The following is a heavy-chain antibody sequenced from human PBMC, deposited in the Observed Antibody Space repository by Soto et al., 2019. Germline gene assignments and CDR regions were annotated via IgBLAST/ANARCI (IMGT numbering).Heavy chain of an antibody. V-gene: IGHV4-59*08. D-gene: IGHD2-2*01. CDR3: ARHGRRGGPAAMRFHWFDP. Sequence: QVQLQESGPGLVKPSETLSLTCTVSGGSISSYYWSWIRQPPGKGLEWIGYIYYSGSTNYNPSLNRRVTISVDTSKNQFSLKLSSVTAADTAVYYCARHGRRGGPAAMRFHWFDPWGQGTLVTVSS. CDR1: GGSISSYY. J-gene: IGHJ5*02. CDR2: IYYSGST.